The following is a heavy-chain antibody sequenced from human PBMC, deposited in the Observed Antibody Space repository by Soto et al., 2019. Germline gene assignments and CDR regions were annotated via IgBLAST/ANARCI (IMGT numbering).Heavy chain of an antibody. CDR2: ISYDGSNK. Sequence: QVQLVESGGGVVQPGRSLRLSCAASGFTFSSYAMHWVRQAPGKGLEWVAVISYDGSNKYYADSVKGRFTISRDNSKNPLYLQMNSLRAEDTAMYYCARGYCISTSCYGVRSWFDPWGQGTLVTVSS. CDR3: ARGYCISTSCYGVRSWFDP. CDR1: GFTFSSYA. V-gene: IGHV3-30-3*01. J-gene: IGHJ5*02. D-gene: IGHD2-2*01.